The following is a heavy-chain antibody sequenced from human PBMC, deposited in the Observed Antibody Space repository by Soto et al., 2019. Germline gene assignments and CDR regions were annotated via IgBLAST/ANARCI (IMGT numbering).Heavy chain of an antibody. V-gene: IGHV4-34*01. CDR1: GGSFRGYF. CDR3: ARAQIVVVVAATPKGAFDI. D-gene: IGHD2-15*01. CDR2: INHNENT. Sequence: SETLSLTCAVYGGSFRGYFWTWIRQSPGKGLEWIGEINHNENTNYSPSLKSRVTISMDTSKNQFSLKVTSVTAADTSVYYCARAQIVVVVAATPKGAFDIWGQGTMVTVSS. J-gene: IGHJ3*02.